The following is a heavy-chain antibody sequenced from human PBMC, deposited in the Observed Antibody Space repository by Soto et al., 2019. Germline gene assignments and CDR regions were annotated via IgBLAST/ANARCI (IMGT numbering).Heavy chain of an antibody. CDR2: ISAYNGNT. D-gene: IGHD6-19*01. CDR1: GYAFTSYG. CDR3: ARPGYSSGWPPYYFDY. J-gene: IGHJ4*02. V-gene: IGHV1-18*01. Sequence: GASVRVSCKASGYAFTSYGISWVRQRPGQGLEWMGWISAYNGNTNYAQKLQGRVTMTTDTSTSTAYMELRSLRSDDTAVYYCARPGYSSGWPPYYFDYWGQGTLVTVSS.